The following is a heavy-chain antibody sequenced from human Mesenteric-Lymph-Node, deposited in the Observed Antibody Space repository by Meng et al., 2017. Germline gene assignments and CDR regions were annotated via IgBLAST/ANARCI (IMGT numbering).Heavy chain of an antibody. V-gene: IGHV4-4*03. CDR1: GGSSSSSNW. D-gene: IGHD3-10*01. J-gene: IGHJ4*02. CDR3: ASASYYYGSG. Sequence: QESGPGLVKPPGPRSPTGAGSGGSSSSSNWWSWVRQPPGKGLEWIGEIYHSGSTNYNPSLKSRVTISVDTSKNQFSLKLSSVTAADTAVYYCASASYYYGSGWGQGTLVTVSS. CDR2: IYHSGST.